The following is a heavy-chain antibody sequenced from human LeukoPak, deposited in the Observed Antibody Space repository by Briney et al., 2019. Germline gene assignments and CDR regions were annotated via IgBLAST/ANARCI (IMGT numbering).Heavy chain of an antibody. CDR1: GYTFTSYD. CDR2: MNPNSGNT. CDR3: ARAMVRGVKFIDY. D-gene: IGHD3-10*01. V-gene: IGHV1-8*03. J-gene: IGHJ4*02. Sequence: ASVKVSCKASGYTFTSYDINWVRQATGQGLEWVGWMNPNSGNTGYAQKFQGRVTITRNTSISTAYMELSSLRSEDTALYYCARAMVRGVKFIDYWGQGTLVTVSS.